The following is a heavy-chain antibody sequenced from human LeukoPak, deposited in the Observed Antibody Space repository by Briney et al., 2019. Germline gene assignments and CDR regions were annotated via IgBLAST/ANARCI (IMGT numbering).Heavy chain of an antibody. J-gene: IGHJ6*03. CDR1: GFAFSSSW. D-gene: IGHD1-26*01. V-gene: IGHV3-74*01. CDR3: ARDGVGANYYYYYYMDV. Sequence: GGSLRLSCAASGFAFSSSWMLWVRQATGKGLVWVSRINSDGTYTNYADSVKGRFTISRDNAKNSLYLQMNSLRAEDTAVYYCARDGVGANYYYYYYMDVWGKGTTVTVSS. CDR2: INSDGTYT.